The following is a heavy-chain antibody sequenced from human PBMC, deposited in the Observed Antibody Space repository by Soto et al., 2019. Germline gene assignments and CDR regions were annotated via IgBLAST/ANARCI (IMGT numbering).Heavy chain of an antibody. CDR3: ASAMKYSYGYY. CDR1: GYTFISYS. V-gene: IGHV5-51*01. J-gene: IGHJ4*02. D-gene: IGHD5-18*01. CDR2: IYASDSDT. Sequence: GESLKISCKGSGYTFISYSIGWVRQMPGKGLEWMGLIYASDSDTRYSPSFQGQVTISVDKSISTAYLQWSSLKASDTAIYYCASAMKYSYGYYWGQGTLVTVSS.